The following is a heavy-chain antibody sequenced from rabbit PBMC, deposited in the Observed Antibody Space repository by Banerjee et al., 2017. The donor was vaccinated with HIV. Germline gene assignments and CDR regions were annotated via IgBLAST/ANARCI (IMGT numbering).Heavy chain of an antibody. Sequence: QEQLVESGGGLVQPGGSLKLSCKASGFDFSSYGVSWVRQAPGKGLEWIACIYAGSSGSTYYASWAKGRFTISKTSSTTVTLQMTSLTAADTATYFCARVAYGDYGYAGFNLWGQGTLVTVS. J-gene: IGHJ4*01. CDR2: IYAGSSGST. V-gene: IGHV1S45*01. CDR1: GFDFSSYG. CDR3: ARVAYGDYGYAGFNL. D-gene: IGHD6-1*01.